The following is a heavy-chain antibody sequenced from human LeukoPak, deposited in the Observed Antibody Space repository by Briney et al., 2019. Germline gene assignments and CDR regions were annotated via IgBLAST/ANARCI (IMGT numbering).Heavy chain of an antibody. J-gene: IGHJ4*02. CDR1: GGPFSSFH. D-gene: IGHD6-19*01. CDR2: IYYTGGT. CDR3: ARSSMSSAQRFAIDY. Sequence: SETLSLTCTVSGGPFSSFHWSWIRQPPGKGLEWIGYIYYTGGTSYLPSLKSRLTISVDTSKNQFSLNLTSVTAADTAVYYCARSSMSSAQRFAIDYWGQGTLVTVSS. V-gene: IGHV4-59*01.